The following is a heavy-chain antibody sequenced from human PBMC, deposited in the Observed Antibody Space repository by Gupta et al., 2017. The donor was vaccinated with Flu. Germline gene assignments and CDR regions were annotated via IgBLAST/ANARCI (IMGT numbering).Heavy chain of an antibody. J-gene: IGHJ4*02. Sequence: ELQLVESGGGLVQPGRSLRLSCTASGFTFGDYAMNWVRQAPGKGLEGVGSIRRKAHGGTTEYAASVKGRFVISRDDSKSIAYLQMNSLKSEDTAVYYCARGRGYYDGSGSYFYFDYWGQGTLVTVSS. CDR3: ARGRGYYDGSGSYFYFDY. D-gene: IGHD3-10*01. CDR2: IRRKAHGGTT. CDR1: GFTFGDYA. V-gene: IGHV3-49*04.